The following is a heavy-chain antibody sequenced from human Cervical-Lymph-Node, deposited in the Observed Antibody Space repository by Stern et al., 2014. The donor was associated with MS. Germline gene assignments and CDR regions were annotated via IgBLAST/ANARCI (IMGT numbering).Heavy chain of an antibody. D-gene: IGHD6-13*01. Sequence: VQLVESGGGVVQPGGALRLSCAASGFSFSRYAMHCVRQAPGKGLEWVALIWYDGSNPYYADSVTGRFTITRDNFKNTLYLQMNSLRAEDTAVYYCASAYSSSHYYFDYWGQGTLVTVSS. V-gene: IGHV3-33*01. J-gene: IGHJ4*02. CDR1: GFSFSRYA. CDR2: IWYDGSNP. CDR3: ASAYSSSHYYFDY.